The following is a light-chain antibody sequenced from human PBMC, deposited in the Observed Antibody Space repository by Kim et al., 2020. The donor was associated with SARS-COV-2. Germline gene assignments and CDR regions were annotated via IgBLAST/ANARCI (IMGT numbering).Light chain of an antibody. CDR1: QSITNY. Sequence: SESVGYRVIITCRASQSITNYLNWYQQKPGKAPKVLIYTTSSLQSGVPSRFSGSGSGTDFTLTISSLQPDDFATYYCEQTYSTPTFGQGTRLEIK. V-gene: IGKV1-39*01. J-gene: IGKJ5*01. CDR3: EQTYSTPT. CDR2: TTS.